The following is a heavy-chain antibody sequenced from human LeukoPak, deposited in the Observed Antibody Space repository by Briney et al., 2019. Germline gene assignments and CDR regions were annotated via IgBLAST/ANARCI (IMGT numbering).Heavy chain of an antibody. CDR3: ARDLGEGYYGSGSYYSP. Sequence: GGSLRLSCAASGFTFSSYGMHWVRQAPGKGLEWVAFIRYDGSNKYYADSVKGRFTISRDNSKNTLYLQTNSLRAEDTAVYYCARDLGEGYYGSGSYYSPWGQGTLVTVSS. CDR1: GFTFSSYG. D-gene: IGHD3-10*01. J-gene: IGHJ5*02. V-gene: IGHV3-30*02. CDR2: IRYDGSNK.